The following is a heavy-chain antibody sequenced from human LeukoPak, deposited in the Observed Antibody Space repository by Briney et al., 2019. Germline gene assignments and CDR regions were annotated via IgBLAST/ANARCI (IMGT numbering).Heavy chain of an antibody. CDR1: GFTFSNHF. J-gene: IGHJ4*02. CDR2: IGPNGAST. Sequence: GGSLRLSCSTSGFTFSNHFMHWVRQAPGKGLEYVSSIGPNGASTLYADPVKGRFTISRNNSKNALYLQLTSLRLEDTALYYCVKDLTGTWSFDYWGQGTLVTVSS. V-gene: IGHV3-64D*06. CDR3: VKDLTGTWSFDY. D-gene: IGHD3-9*01.